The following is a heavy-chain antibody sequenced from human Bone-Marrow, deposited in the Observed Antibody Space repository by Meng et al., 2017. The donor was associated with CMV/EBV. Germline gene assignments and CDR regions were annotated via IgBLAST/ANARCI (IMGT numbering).Heavy chain of an antibody. CDR1: GFTFSSYD. Sequence: LSLTCAASGFTFSSYDMHWVRQATGKGLKWVSAIGTAGDTYYPGSVKGRFTISRENAKNSLYLQMNSLRAGDTAVYYCARSGLSASYAFDIWGQGTMVTVSS. V-gene: IGHV3-13*01. CDR2: IGTAGDT. J-gene: IGHJ3*02. CDR3: ARSGLSASYAFDI. D-gene: IGHD6-25*01.